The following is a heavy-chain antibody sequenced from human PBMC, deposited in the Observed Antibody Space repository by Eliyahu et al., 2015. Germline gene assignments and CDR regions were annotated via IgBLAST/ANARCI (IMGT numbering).Heavy chain of an antibody. CDR3: ARAYAIHVGWFDP. CDR1: GYTFTSYA. D-gene: IGHD2-8*01. J-gene: IGHJ5*02. Sequence: EVKKPGASVKVSCKASGYTFTSYAMHWVRQAPGQRLEWMGWINAGNGNTKYSQKFQGRVTITRDTSASTAYMELSSLRSEDTAVYYCARAYAIHVGWFDPWGQGTLVTVSS. V-gene: IGHV1-3*01. CDR2: INAGNGNT.